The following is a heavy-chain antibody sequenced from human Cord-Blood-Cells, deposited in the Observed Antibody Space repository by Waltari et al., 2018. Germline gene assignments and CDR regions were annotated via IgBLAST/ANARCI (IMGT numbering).Heavy chain of an antibody. V-gene: IGHV4-39*01. CDR2: IYYSGST. CDR3: ARHFGSYYAFDI. D-gene: IGHD1-26*01. J-gene: IGHJ3*02. CDR1: GGSISSSSYY. Sequence: QLQLQESGPGLVKPSETLSLTCTVSGGSISSSSYYWGWIRQPPGKGLEWIGSIYYSGSTYYTPSLKSRVTISVDTSKNQFSLKLSSMTAADTAVYYCARHFGSYYAFDIWGQGTMVTVSS.